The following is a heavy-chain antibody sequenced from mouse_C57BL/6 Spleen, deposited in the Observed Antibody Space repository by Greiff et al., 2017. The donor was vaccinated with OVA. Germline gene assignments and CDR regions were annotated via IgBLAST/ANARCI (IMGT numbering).Heavy chain of an antibody. Sequence: EVKLVESGGDLVKPGGSLKLSCAASGFTFSSYGMSWVRQTPDKRLEWVATISSGGSYTYYPDSVKGRFPISRDNAKNTLYLQMSSLKSEDTAMYYCARQGTGTNFDYWGQGTTLTVSS. CDR1: GFTFSSYG. CDR2: ISSGGSYT. V-gene: IGHV5-6*01. CDR3: ARQGTGTNFDY. D-gene: IGHD4-1*01. J-gene: IGHJ2*01.